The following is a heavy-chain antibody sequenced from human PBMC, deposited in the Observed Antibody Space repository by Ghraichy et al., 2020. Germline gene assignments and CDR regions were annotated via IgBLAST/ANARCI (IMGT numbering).Heavy chain of an antibody. D-gene: IGHD6-19*01. J-gene: IGHJ4*02. CDR1: GFTFSTYW. CDR3: ARDTAVAARGVFDS. CDR2: IREDGNEK. Sequence: GGSLRLSCAASGFTFSTYWMTWVRQAPGKGLEWVANIREDGNEKNYVDSVKGRFTISRDNAKNSLFLQMNSLRAEDTAVYFCARDTAVAARGVFDSWGQGTLVTVSS. V-gene: IGHV3-7*01.